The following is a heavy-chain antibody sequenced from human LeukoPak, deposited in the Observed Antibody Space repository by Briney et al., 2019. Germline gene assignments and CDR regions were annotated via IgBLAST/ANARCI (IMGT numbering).Heavy chain of an antibody. D-gene: IGHD4-17*01. J-gene: IGHJ4*02. CDR3: ARDETTLGY. Sequence: ASVTVSCKASGYTFTSYYIHWVRQAPGQGLEWMGIINPSGGATSYAQKFQGRVTMTRDTSTSTVYMELSSLRSEDTAVYYCARDETTLGYWGQGTLVTVSS. CDR2: INPSGGAT. CDR1: GYTFTSYY. V-gene: IGHV1-46*01.